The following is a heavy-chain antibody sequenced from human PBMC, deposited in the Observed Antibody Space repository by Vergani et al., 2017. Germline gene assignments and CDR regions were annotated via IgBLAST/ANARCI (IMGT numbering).Heavy chain of an antibody. CDR1: GYSFTSYW. CDR2: IYPGDSDT. J-gene: IGHJ3*02. CDR3: AIRGGYCSSTSCPDAVDI. Sequence: EVQLVQSGAEVKKPGESLRISCKGSGYSFTSYWIGWVRQMPGKGLEWMGIIYPGDSDTRYRPSFQGQVTISADNSICTAYLQWSSLKASDTAMYYCAIRGGYCSSTSCPDAVDIWGQGTMVTVSS. V-gene: IGHV5-51*01. D-gene: IGHD2-2*01.